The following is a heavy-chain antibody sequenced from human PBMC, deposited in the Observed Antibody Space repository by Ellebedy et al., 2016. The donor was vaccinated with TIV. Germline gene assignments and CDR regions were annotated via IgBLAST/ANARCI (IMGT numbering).Heavy chain of an antibody. CDR3: ARDYYDSSGYLYGMDV. D-gene: IGHD3-22*01. V-gene: IGHV3-20*04. J-gene: IGHJ6*02. CDR2: INWNGGST. Sequence: GESLKISCAASGFTFDDYGMSWVRQAPGKGLEWVSGINWNGGSTGYADSVKGRFTISRDKAKNSLYLQMNSLRAEDTALYYCARDYYDSSGYLYGMDVWGQGTTVTVSS. CDR1: GFTFDDYG.